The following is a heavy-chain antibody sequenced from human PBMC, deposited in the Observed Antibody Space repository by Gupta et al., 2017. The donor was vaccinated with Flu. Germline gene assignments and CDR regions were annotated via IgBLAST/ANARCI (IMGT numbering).Heavy chain of an antibody. CDR3: ARDRDYLFDY. V-gene: IGHV1-18*01. CDR2: LSAKKGNT. D-gene: IGHD4-17*01. Sequence: GLEWMGWLSAKKGNTNYSQKVQGRVTMTTDSSTRTVYMELRSLRSDDTAVYYCARDRDYLFDYWGEGTQVTVSS. J-gene: IGHJ4*02.